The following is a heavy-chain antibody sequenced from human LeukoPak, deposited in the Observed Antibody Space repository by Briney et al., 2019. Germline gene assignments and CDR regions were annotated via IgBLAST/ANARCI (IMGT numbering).Heavy chain of an antibody. D-gene: IGHD7-27*01. CDR1: GFTFSSYT. J-gene: IGHJ4*02. Sequence: GGSPRLSCAASGFTFSSYTMSWVRQAPGKGLEWVSTITTSHGNTYYADSVKGRFTVSRDNSKNTLYLQMNSLRAEDTAVYYCAKDGGLWVSAHWGDSWGRGTLVTVSS. CDR2: ITTSHGNT. V-gene: IGHV3-23*01. CDR3: AKDGGLWVSAHWGDS.